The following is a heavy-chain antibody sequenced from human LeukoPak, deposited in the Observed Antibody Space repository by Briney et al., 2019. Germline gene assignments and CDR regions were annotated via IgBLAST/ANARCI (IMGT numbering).Heavy chain of an antibody. CDR2: ITGSGVTT. V-gene: IGHV3-23*01. CDR1: GFTFSNYA. D-gene: IGHD6-19*01. J-gene: IGHJ4*02. CDR3: AKDRSGNSGPFDY. Sequence: PGGSLGLSCAASGFTFSNYAMSWVRQVPGKDPEWVSAITGSGVTTYYADSVKGRFTIFRDNSENTLFLEMNSLRAEDTAVYYCAKDRSGNSGPFDYWGQGTLVTVSS.